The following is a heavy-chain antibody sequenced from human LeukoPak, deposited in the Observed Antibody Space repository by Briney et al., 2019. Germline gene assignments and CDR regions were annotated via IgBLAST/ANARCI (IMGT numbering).Heavy chain of an antibody. CDR2: IRTTAEGAKYA. D-gene: IGHD3-9*01. V-gene: IGHV3-48*02. CDR3: ATDQRYAFDY. CDR1: GFSFTDYP. Sequence: PGGSLRLSCATSGFSFTDYPMNWVRQAPGKGREGISNIRTTAEGAKYAYYADSVKGRVTISRDDGKNTLYLHMNSLRDDDTAVYYCATDQRYAFDYWGQGILVTVSS. J-gene: IGHJ4*02.